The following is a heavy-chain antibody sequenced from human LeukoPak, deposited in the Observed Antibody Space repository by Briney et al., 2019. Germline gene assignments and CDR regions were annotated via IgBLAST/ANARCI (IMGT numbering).Heavy chain of an antibody. D-gene: IGHD2-15*01. J-gene: IGHJ4*02. Sequence: SVKVSCKASGGTFSSYAISWVRQAPGQGLEWMGSIIPILGIANYAQKFQGRVTITADKSTSTAYMELSSLRSEDTAVYYCARDSDNLGYCSGGSCPLAGYWGQGTLVTVSS. CDR2: IIPILGIA. CDR3: ARDSDNLGYCSGGSCPLAGY. CDR1: GGTFSSYA. V-gene: IGHV1-69*04.